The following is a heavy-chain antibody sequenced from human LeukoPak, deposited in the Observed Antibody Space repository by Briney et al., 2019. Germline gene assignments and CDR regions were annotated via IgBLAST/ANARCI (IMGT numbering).Heavy chain of an antibody. J-gene: IGHJ6*02. CDR1: GYTFTSYG. V-gene: IGHV1-18*01. CDR2: ISAYNGNT. CDR3: AREYGDTNYYYYGMDV. Sequence: ASVKVSCTASGYTFTSYGISWVRQAPGQGLEWMGWISAYNGNTNYAQKLQGRVTMTTDTSTSTAYMELRSLRSDDTAVYYCAREYGDTNYYYYGMDVWGQGTTVTVSS. D-gene: IGHD4-17*01.